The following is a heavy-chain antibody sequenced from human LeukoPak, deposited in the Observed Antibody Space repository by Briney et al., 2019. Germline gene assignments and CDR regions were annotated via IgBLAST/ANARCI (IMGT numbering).Heavy chain of an antibody. V-gene: IGHV3-53*01. CDR1: GFIVSSNY. CDR3: AKQSSSGWYASFDS. J-gene: IGHJ5*01. Sequence: GGSLRLSCAASGFIVSSNYMSWVRQAPGKGLEWVSIIYSGGSTYYADSLKGRFTISRDNSKNTLYLQMNTLRAEDTAVYYCAKQSSSGWYASFDSWGQGTLVTVSS. D-gene: IGHD6-19*01. CDR2: IYSGGST.